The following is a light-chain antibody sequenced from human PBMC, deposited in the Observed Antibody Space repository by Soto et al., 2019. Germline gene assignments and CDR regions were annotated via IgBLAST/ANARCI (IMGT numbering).Light chain of an antibody. J-gene: IGKJ2*01. CDR2: DAS. CDR3: QQYGSSPPYT. Sequence: EIVLTQSPATLYLSPGDRATLSCRASQSVDWYVAWYQQRPGQAPRLLIYDASTRASGVPDRFSGSGSGTDFTLTISRLEPEDFAVYYCQQYGSSPPYTFGQGTKLEIK. CDR1: QSVDWY. V-gene: IGKV3-20*01.